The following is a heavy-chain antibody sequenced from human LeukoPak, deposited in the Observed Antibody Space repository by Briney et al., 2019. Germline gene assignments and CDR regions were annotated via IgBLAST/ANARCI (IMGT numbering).Heavy chain of an antibody. J-gene: IGHJ4*02. D-gene: IGHD3-3*01. CDR1: GFTFSNYW. CDR3: ARDWNGRDYDPWL. V-gene: IGHV3-7*01. Sequence: GGSLRLSCVGSGFTFSNYWMSWVRQAPGKGLEWVGNIKQDGSEENHVDSVKGRFTISRDNAENSVYLQMNSLRAEDTAVYYCARDWNGRDYDPWLWGQGTQVTVSS. CDR2: IKQDGSEE.